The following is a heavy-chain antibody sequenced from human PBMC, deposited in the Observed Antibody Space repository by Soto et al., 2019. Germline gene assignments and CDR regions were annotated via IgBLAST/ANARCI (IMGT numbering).Heavy chain of an antibody. CDR2: ISYDGSSI. CDR1: GFDFSSFA. J-gene: IGHJ4*02. CDR3: AREDWNEQYFDY. D-gene: IGHD1-1*01. V-gene: IGHV3-30-3*01. Sequence: GGSLRLSCAASGFDFSSFAMHWVRQAPGKGLEWVAVISYDGSSIHYVDPVKGRFTISRDNLKKMLYLHMNSLRADDTAVYFCAREDWNEQYFDYWGQGTLVTVSS.